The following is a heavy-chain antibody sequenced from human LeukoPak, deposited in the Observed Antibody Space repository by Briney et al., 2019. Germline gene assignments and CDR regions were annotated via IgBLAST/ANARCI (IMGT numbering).Heavy chain of an antibody. CDR1: GFTFSSYS. CDR2: ISSSSSYI. J-gene: IGHJ6*02. D-gene: IGHD2-15*01. CDR3: ARENIVVVVAASYYGMDV. V-gene: IGHV3-21*01. Sequence: GGSLRLSCAASGFTFSSYSMNWVRQAPGKGLEWVSSISSSSSYIYYADSVKGRFTISRDNAKTSLYLQMNSLRAEDTAVYYCARENIVVVVAASYYGMDVWGQGTTVTVSS.